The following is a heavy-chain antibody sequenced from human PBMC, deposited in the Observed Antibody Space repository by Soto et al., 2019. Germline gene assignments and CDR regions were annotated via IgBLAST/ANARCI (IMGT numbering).Heavy chain of an antibody. CDR2: ISSSSSYI. CDR1: GFTFSSYS. V-gene: IGHV3-21*01. CDR3: ARDLLEWLLPDYFDY. J-gene: IGHJ4*02. Sequence: GGSLRLSCAASGFTFSSYSMNWVRQAPGKGLEWVSSISSSSSYIYYADSVKGRFTISRDNAKNSLYLQMNSLRAEDTAVYYCARDLLEWLLPDYFDYWGQGTLVTVS. D-gene: IGHD3-22*01.